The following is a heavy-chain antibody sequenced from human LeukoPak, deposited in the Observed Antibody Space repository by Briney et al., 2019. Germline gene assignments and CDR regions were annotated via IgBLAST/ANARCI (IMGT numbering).Heavy chain of an antibody. D-gene: IGHD3-10*02. Sequence: PGGSLRLSCAAPGFTFSTYGMSWVRQAPGKGLEWVSGISGSGGSTFYADSVKGRFTISRDNSKNTLFLQMNSLRAEDTAVYYCAKDSPNGVTMFCAGLDYWGQGTLVTVSS. J-gene: IGHJ4*02. CDR3: AKDSPNGVTMFCAGLDY. CDR2: ISGSGGST. V-gene: IGHV3-23*01. CDR1: GFTFSTYG.